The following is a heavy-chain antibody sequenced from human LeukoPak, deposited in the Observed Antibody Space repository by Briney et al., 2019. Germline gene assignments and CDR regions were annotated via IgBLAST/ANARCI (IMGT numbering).Heavy chain of an antibody. J-gene: IGHJ4*02. CDR1: GFTFSTYV. CDR2: LSGSGGST. Sequence: GGSLRLSCAASGFTFSTYVMTWVRQAPGKGLEWVSALSGSGGSTFYADSVKGRFTISRDNSNSTLYLQMNSLRAEDTAVYYCAKGRTPDYWGQGTLVAVSS. D-gene: IGHD2-15*01. V-gene: IGHV3-23*01. CDR3: AKGRTPDY.